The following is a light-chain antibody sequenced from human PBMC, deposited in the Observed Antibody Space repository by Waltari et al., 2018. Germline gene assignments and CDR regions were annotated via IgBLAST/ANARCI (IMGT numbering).Light chain of an antibody. CDR3: QSSDSSRPFVI. Sequence: SYELTQPPSVSVSPGQTARLTCSGDALPKQYAYWYQQKPGQALVLLIYEDTERPSGIPERFSGSSSGTTVTLTISRVQAEDEADYYCQSSDSSRPFVIFGGGTKLTVL. CDR2: EDT. CDR1: ALPKQY. V-gene: IGLV3-25*03. J-gene: IGLJ2*01.